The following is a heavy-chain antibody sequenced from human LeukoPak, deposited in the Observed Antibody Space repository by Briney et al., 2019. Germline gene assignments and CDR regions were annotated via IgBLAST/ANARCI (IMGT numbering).Heavy chain of an antibody. D-gene: IGHD5-18*01. CDR2: IIPIFGTA. CDR1: GGTFSSYA. J-gene: IGHJ4*02. V-gene: IGHV1-69*06. CDR3: AREDIGSYGNFDH. Sequence: SVKVSCKASGGTFSSYAISWVRQAPGQGLEWMGGIIPIFGTANYAQKFQGRVTITADKSTSTAYMELSSLRSEDTAVYYCAREDIGSYGNFDHWGQGTLVTVSS.